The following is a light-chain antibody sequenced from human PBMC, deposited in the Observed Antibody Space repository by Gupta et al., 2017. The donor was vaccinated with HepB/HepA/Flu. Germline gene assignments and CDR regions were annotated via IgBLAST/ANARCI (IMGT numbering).Light chain of an antibody. CDR2: AAS. V-gene: IGKV1-39*01. J-gene: IGKJ2*01. CDR3: QQSYSTPPA. Sequence: IQMTQSPSSLSASVGDRVTIPCRASQSISSYLNWYQQKPGKAPKPLIYAASSLQSGVPSRFSGSGSGTDFTLTISSLQPEDFATYYCQQSYSTPPAFGQGTKLEIK. CDR1: QSISSY.